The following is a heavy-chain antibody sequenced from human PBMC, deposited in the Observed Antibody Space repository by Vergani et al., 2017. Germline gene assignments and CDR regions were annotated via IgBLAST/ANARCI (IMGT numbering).Heavy chain of an antibody. CDR3: AGHAAVEWLVKLGWVDP. CDR2: IYYSGST. J-gene: IGHJ5*02. CDR1: GTSISSSNYY. V-gene: IGHV4-39*01. Sequence: QLQLQESGPGLVKPSATLSLTCSVSGTSISSSNYYWGWIRQPPGKGLEWIASIYYSGSTYYNPSLKRRVTISVDTSKNLFSLKLISVTAAYPAVYFCAGHAAVEWLVKLGWVDPWGQGILVTVAS. D-gene: IGHD6-19*01.